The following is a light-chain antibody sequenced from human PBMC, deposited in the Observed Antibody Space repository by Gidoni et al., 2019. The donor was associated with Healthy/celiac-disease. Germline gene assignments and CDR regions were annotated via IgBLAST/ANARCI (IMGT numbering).Light chain of an antibody. CDR3: LLSSSGARHVV. CDR2: DTS. V-gene: IGLV7-46*01. J-gene: IGLJ2*01. Sequence: QAVVTQEHSLTVSPGGPVTLTCGSSTGAVTSGHYPYWFQQKPGQAPRTLIYDTSNKHSWTPARFSGSLLGGKAALTLSGAQPEDKAEYYCLLSSSGARHVVFGGGTKLTVL. CDR1: TGAVTSGHY.